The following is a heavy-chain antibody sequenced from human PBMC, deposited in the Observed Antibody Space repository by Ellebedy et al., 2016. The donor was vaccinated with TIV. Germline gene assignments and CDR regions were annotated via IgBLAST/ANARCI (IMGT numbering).Heavy chain of an antibody. CDR2: AYYSGST. V-gene: IGHV4-34*11. CDR1: GGSFSGYY. Sequence: SETLSLTCAVYGGSFSGYYWSWVRQPPGKGPEWIGYAYYSGSTDYNPSLEGRVTISVDTPKNQFSLNLRSVTTADTAIYYCARVGTELVTVDEYYYYMDVWGKGTSVTVSS. D-gene: IGHD2-21*02. J-gene: IGHJ6*03. CDR3: ARVGTELVTVDEYYYYMDV.